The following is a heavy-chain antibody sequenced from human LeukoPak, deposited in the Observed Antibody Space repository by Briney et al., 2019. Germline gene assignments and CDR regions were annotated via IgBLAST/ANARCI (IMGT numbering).Heavy chain of an antibody. CDR2: ISSSSSYI. J-gene: IGHJ4*02. V-gene: IGHV3-21*01. CDR1: GFTFSSYE. Sequence: GGSLRLSCAASGFTFSSYEMNWVRQAPGKGLEWVSSISSSSSYIYYADSVKGRFTISRDNAKNSLYLQMNSLRAEDTAVYYCARVFYYDSSVLDYWGQGTLVTVSS. CDR3: ARVFYYDSSVLDY. D-gene: IGHD3-22*01.